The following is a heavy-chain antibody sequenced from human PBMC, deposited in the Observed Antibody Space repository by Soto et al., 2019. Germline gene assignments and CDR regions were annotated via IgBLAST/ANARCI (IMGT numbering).Heavy chain of an antibody. V-gene: IGHV3-48*02. D-gene: IGHD4-17*01. CDR3: ARDRGYYGEYAGVWFDP. Sequence: SVKGRFTISRDNAKNSLYLQMNSLRDEDTAVYYCARDRGYYGEYAGVWFDPWGQGTLVTVSS. J-gene: IGHJ5*02.